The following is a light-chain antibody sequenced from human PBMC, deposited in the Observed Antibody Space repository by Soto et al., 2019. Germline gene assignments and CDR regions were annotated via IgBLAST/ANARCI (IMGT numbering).Light chain of an antibody. V-gene: IGLV4-60*02. CDR2: VDGSGSY. CDR3: ETWDSNLS. Sequence: QPVLTQSSSASASLGSSVKLTCTLSSGHNNYIIAWHQQQPGQAPRFLMKVDGSGSYDKGSGVPDRFSGSSSGPDRYLTISNLQFEDEADYFCETWDSNLSFGGGTKLTVL. CDR1: SGHNNYI. J-gene: IGLJ3*02.